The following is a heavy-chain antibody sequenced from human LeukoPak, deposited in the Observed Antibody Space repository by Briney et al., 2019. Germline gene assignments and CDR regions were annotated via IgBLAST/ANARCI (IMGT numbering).Heavy chain of an antibody. CDR2: INPNSGGT. J-gene: IGHJ4*02. V-gene: IGHV1-2*02. CDR3: ARDPGPYIVEAMGY. CDR1: GYTFTGYY. D-gene: IGHD1-26*01. Sequence: ASVKVSCKASGYTFTGYYMHWVRQAPGQGLEWMGWINPNSGGTNYAQKFQGRVTMTRDTSISTAYMELSRLRSDDTAVYYCARDPGPYIVEAMGYWGQGTLVTVSS.